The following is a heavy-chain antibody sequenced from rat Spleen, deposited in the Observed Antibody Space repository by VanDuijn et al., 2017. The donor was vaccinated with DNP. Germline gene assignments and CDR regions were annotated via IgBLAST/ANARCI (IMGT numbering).Heavy chain of an antibody. V-gene: IGHV5-29*01. CDR2: ISYDGSST. D-gene: IGHD1-1*01. CDR3: ARHGYYSEGMDA. Sequence: EVQLVESGGGLVQPGRSLKLSCAASGFTFSNYGMAWVRQAPTKGLEWVATISYDGSSTYYRDSVKGRFTISRDNAKSTLYLQMDSLRSEDTATYYCARHGYYSEGMDAWGQGTLVTVSS. J-gene: IGHJ3*01. CDR1: GFTFSNYG.